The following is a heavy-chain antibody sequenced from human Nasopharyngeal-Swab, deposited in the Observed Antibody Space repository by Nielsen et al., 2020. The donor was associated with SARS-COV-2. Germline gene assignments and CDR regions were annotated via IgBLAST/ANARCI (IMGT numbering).Heavy chain of an antibody. Sequence: GESLKISCVASGVIFSKYWMHWVRQAPGKGLVWVSRVNQDGSRTDYADSVKGRFTISRDNSKNTLYLQMNSLRAEDTAVYYCARDQIGESLSYWGQGTLVTVSS. CDR3: ARDQIGESLSY. CDR2: VNQDGSRT. V-gene: IGHV3-74*01. J-gene: IGHJ4*02. D-gene: IGHD3-10*01. CDR1: GVIFSKYW.